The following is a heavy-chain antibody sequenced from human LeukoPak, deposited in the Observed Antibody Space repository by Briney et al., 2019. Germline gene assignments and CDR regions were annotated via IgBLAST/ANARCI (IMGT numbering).Heavy chain of an antibody. CDR3: ARSNQADDY. Sequence: PGRSRRLSCAASGFTFSSYWMHWVRQVPGKGLVWVARINPGGSSITYADSVKGRFTISRDNAKNTLYLQMDSLRAEDTGVYHCARSNQADDYWGQGTLVTVSS. CDR2: INPGGSSI. D-gene: IGHD1-14*01. J-gene: IGHJ4*02. CDR1: GFTFSSYW. V-gene: IGHV3-74*01.